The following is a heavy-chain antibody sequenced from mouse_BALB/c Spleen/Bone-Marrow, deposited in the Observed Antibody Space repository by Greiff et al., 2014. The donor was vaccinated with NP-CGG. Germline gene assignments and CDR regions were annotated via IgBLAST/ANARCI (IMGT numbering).Heavy chain of an antibody. CDR1: GYTFPSYY. CDR2: IYPGDGST. V-gene: IGHV1S56*01. CDR3: ARRRIYYGNYDYAMDY. Sequence: QVHVKQSGPELVKPGALVKISCKASGYTFPSYYIPWLKQMPGPGLEWIGWIYPGDGSTKYNENFKGKATLTADKSSSTAYMQLSSLTSENSAVYFCARRRIYYGNYDYAMDYWGQGTSVTVSS. D-gene: IGHD2-1*01. J-gene: IGHJ4*01.